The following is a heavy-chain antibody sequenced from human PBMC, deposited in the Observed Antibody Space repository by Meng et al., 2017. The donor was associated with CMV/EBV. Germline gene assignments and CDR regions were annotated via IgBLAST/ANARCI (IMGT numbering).Heavy chain of an antibody. J-gene: IGHJ6*02. CDR2: IYYSGST. CDR3: ARGVEMATISYYGMDV. V-gene: IGHV4-59*01. CDR1: GGSISSYY. D-gene: IGHD5-24*01. Sequence: GSLRLSCTVSGGSISSYYWSWIRQPPGKGLEWIGYIYYSGSTNYNPSLKSRVTISVDTSKNQFSLKLSSVTAADTAVYYCARGVEMATISYYGMDVWGQGTTVTVSS.